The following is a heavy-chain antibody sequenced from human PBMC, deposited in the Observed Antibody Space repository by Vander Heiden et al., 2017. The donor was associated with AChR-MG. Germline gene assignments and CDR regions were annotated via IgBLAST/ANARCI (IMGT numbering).Heavy chain of an antibody. CDR2: IRSKAYRETT. CDR3: ARANTVVGAKYFFDC. J-gene: IGHJ4*02. CDR1: GFSFGDYP. Sequence: EVQLVESGGDLIQPGRYLSPSCTNYGFSFGDYPISWVRQPPGKGLELVGFIRSKAYRETTEYAASVRGRFTISRDNSNSIAYLEMNSLKTEDTAVYYCARANTVVGAKYFFDCWGQGTLVPVSS. D-gene: IGHD1-26*01. V-gene: IGHV3-49*04.